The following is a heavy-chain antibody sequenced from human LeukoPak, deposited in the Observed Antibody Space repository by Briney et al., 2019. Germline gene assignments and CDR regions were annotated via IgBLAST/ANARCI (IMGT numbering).Heavy chain of an antibody. CDR1: GGSISSYY. CDR2: IYYSGST. J-gene: IGHJ4*02. CDR3: ARESSGLIDY. D-gene: IGHD6-19*01. Sequence: SETLSLTRTVSGGSISSYYWSWIRQPPGKGLEWIGYIYYSGSTNYNPSLKSRVTIPVDTSKNQFSLKLSSVTAADTAVYYCARESSGLIDYWGQGTLVTVSS. V-gene: IGHV4-59*01.